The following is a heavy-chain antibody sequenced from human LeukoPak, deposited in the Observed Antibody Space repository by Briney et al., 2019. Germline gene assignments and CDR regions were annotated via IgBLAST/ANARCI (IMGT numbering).Heavy chain of an antibody. J-gene: IGHJ4*02. CDR3: ARPDDSESFYRANHY. V-gene: IGHV3-30*04. CDR1: GFSFNTYP. CDR2: ISNDGNNK. D-gene: IGHD3-10*01. Sequence: GGSLRLSCAASGFSFNTYPMHWVRQAPGKGLEWVAVISNDGNNKYYADSVKGRFTISRDNSNKTLSLQMNGLRVEDTAVYYCARPDDSESFYRANHYWGRGTLVTVS.